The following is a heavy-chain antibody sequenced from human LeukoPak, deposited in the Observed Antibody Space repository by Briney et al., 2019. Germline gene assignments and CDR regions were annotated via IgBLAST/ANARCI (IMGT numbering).Heavy chain of an antibody. V-gene: IGHV3-23*01. J-gene: IGHJ4*02. CDR3: AKEGYSSSWNADFDY. CDR2: ISGSGGIT. D-gene: IGHD6-13*01. Sequence: GGALRLSCSAPRFTFCSYAMSWVRPAPGEGLEWVSAISGSGGITYYADSVKGRFTISRDNSKNTLYLQMNSLRAEDTAVYYCAKEGYSSSWNADFDYWGQGTLVIVSS. CDR1: RFTFCSYA.